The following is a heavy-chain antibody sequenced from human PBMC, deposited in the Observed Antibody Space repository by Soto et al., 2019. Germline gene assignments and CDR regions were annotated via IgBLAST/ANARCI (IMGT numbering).Heavy chain of an antibody. CDR3: ARGGQLLSVAFAT. Sequence: QVQLVQSGAEVKKPGASVKVSCRASGYTFTRYALHWVRQAPGQRLEWMGWINAGNGITTYSQKFQGRATITRDKSASTAYMELGSLTSEDTAVYYCARGGQLLSVAFATWGQGTMVTVSS. D-gene: IGHD2-2*01. CDR2: INAGNGIT. CDR1: GYTFTRYA. V-gene: IGHV1-3*01. J-gene: IGHJ3*02.